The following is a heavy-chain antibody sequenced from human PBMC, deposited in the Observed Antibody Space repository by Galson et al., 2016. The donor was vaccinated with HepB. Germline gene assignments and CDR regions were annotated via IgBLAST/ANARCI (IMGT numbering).Heavy chain of an antibody. V-gene: IGHV3-23*01. D-gene: IGHD3-16*02. J-gene: IGHJ4*02. CDR3: AKSGVWGTHRSPDY. CDR1: GFPFSPYA. CDR2: LSGSGDVT. Sequence: SLRLSGAASGFPFSPYAMSWVRQPPGKGLEWVSSLSGSGDVTHHADPVKGRFTISRDNSKNPLYLQMNSLRAEDTALYYCAKSGVWGTHRSPDYWGQGTLVTVSP.